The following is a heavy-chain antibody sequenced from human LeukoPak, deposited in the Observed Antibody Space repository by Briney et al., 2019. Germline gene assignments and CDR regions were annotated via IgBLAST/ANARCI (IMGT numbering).Heavy chain of an antibody. J-gene: IGHJ3*02. Sequence: PGGSLRLSCAASAFTFSSYAMSWVRQAPGKGLKWVSPISGSGDITYYADSMKGRFTISRDNSKNTLYLQMNSLRAEDTAVYYCAKGKGTNSGAFDIWGQGTMVIVSS. V-gene: IGHV3-23*01. CDR1: AFTFSSYA. CDR3: AKGKGTNSGAFDI. D-gene: IGHD1-14*01. CDR2: ISGSGDIT.